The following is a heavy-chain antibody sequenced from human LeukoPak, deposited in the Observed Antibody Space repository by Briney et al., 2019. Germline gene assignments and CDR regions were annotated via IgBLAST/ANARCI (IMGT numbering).Heavy chain of an antibody. D-gene: IGHD3-10*01. J-gene: IGHJ4*02. CDR3: VKDDSYYYGSGSSNY. Sequence: GGSLRLSCSASGFTFSSYAMHWGRQAPGKGLEYGSAISSNGGTTYYAESVKGRFTISRDNSKNTLYLQMSSLRAEDTAAYYCVKDDSYYYGSGSSNYWGQGTLVTVSS. CDR1: GFTFSSYA. V-gene: IGHV3-64D*06. CDR2: ISSNGGTT.